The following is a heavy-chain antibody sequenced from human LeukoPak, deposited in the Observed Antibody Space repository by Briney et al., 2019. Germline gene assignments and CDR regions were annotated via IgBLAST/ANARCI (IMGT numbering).Heavy chain of an antibody. V-gene: IGHV1-2*02. CDR1: GYTFTGYY. CDR2: INPNSGGT. CDR3: ARDLLDDWFDP. J-gene: IGHJ5*02. Sequence: EASVKVSCKASGYTFTGYYMHWVRQAPGQGLEWMGWINPNSGGTKYAQKFQGRVTMTRDTSISTVYMELSNLRSDDTAVYYCARDLLDDWFDPWGQGTLVTVSS. D-gene: IGHD1-1*01.